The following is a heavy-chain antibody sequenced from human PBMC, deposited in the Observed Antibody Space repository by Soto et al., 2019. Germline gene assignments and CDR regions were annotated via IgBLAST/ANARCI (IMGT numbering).Heavy chain of an antibody. CDR1: GGSFSGHS. CDR3: STRAYDTNGYYRFDP. Sequence: LSETLSLTFAVYGGSFSGHSWTWIRQSPGKGLEWIGDINHSGRVNYSPSLKSRVTISLDTSKNQFSLTLSDVTAADTAMYYCSTRAYDTNGYYRFDPWGQGTLVTVS. CDR2: INHSGRV. J-gene: IGHJ5*01. D-gene: IGHD3-22*01. V-gene: IGHV4-34*01.